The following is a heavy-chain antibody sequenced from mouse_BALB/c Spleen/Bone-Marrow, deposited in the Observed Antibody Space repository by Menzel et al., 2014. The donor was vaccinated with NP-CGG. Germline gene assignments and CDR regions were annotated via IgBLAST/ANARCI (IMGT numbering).Heavy chain of an antibody. J-gene: IGHJ4*01. D-gene: IGHD4-1*01. CDR1: GYTFTDYI. Sequence: QVQLQQPGPELVKPGASVKMSCKASGYTFTDYIINWVKQRTGQGLEWIGEIYPGSGSIYYNEKFKGKATLTADKSSNTAYMQFSSLTSEDSAVYFCARSPNWDPYYAMDYWGQGTSVTVSS. CDR3: ARSPNWDPYYAMDY. CDR2: IYPGSGSI. V-gene: IGHV1-77*01.